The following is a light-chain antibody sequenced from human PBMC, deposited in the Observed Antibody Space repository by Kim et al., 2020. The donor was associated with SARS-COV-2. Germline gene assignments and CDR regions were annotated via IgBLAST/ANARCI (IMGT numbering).Light chain of an antibody. CDR3: CSYAGTFTSL. Sequence: QPGNISCTGTSSDVGSYNNVSGYQQHPDKAPKIMIYDVSKRPSGGPDRFSGSKSGNTASLTISGLQADDEADYYCCSYAGTFTSLFGGGTELTV. CDR1: SSDVGSYNN. CDR2: DVS. J-gene: IGLJ2*01. V-gene: IGLV2-11*03.